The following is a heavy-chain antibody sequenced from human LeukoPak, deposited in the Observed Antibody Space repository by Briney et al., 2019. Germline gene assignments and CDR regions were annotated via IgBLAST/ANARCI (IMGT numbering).Heavy chain of an antibody. CDR3: ARDYYPPYGMDV. CDR1: GFDFSSNW. J-gene: IGHJ6*02. Sequence: GGSLRLSCAASGFDFSSNWMHWVRHAPGQGLVWVSRIKGDGISTNYADSVKGRFTISRDIAKNTLYLQMNSLRAEDTAVYYCARDYYPPYGMDVWGQGTTVTVSS. CDR2: IKGDGIST. V-gene: IGHV3-74*01. D-gene: IGHD3-10*01.